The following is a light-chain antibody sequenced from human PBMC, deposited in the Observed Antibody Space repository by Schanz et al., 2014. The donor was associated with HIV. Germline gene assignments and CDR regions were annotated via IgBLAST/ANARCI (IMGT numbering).Light chain of an antibody. J-gene: IGLJ2*01. CDR2: ANH. Sequence: QSVLTQPLSVSAAPGQKVTIACSGSAFNIGQNFVSWYQHLPGTAPKLLIYANHERPSEIPDRFSASRTGTSATLAIIGLQSGDEAEYYCATWDATVSAVLFGGGTKLTVL. CDR3: ATWDATVSAVL. V-gene: IGLV1-51*01. CDR1: AFNIGQNF.